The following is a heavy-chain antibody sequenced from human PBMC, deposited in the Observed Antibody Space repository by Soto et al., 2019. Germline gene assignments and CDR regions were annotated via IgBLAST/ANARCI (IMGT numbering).Heavy chain of an antibody. CDR3: AREPYGDSQYFYY. J-gene: IGHJ4*02. CDR2: ISFDGRVT. V-gene: IGHV3-30*04. Sequence: QVHLVESGGGMVQPGTSLRLSCTASGFTFNSLSLHWVRQRPDKGLEWVAVISFDGRVTYYADFVKGRFTVSRDNSKNTIYLQVNSLRAEDTAVYYCAREPYGDSQYFYYWGQGTLVTVSS. CDR1: GFTFNSLS. D-gene: IGHD2-21*02.